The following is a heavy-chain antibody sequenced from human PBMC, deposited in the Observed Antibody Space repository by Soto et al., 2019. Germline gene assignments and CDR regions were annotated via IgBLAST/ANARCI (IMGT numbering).Heavy chain of an antibody. Sequence: GSLRLSCSASGXPFSSHPMHWVRRAPGKGLELVALISYDGSNKYYADSVKGRFTISRDDSKKTLYVQMNSLRSEDTALYHCARQPYSSGWYVGYWGQGTLGTVSS. CDR2: ISYDGSNK. CDR1: GXPFSSHP. V-gene: IGHV3-30-3*01. J-gene: IGHJ4*02. D-gene: IGHD6-19*01. CDR3: ARQPYSSGWYVGY.